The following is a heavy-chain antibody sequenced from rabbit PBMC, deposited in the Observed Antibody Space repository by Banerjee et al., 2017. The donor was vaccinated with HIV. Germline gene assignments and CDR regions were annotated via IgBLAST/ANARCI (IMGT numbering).Heavy chain of an antibody. V-gene: IGHV1S47*01. D-gene: IGHD4-1*01. CDR3: ARDLAGVIGWNFGL. J-gene: IGHJ3*01. Sequence: QEQLEESGGDLVKPGASLTLTCTASGFSFSSYYYMCWVRQAPGKGLEWIACIYSGDDSTHYASWVNGRFTISRSTTLTTMTLQMTSLTAADTATYFCARDLAGVIGWNFGLWGQGTLVTVS. CDR2: IYSGDDST. CDR1: GFSFSSYY.